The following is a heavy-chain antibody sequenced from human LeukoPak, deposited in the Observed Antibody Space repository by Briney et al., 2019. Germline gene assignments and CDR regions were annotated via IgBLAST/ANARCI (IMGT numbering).Heavy chain of an antibody. CDR3: ARLSGRVVCSAGSCYIDS. J-gene: IGHJ4*02. V-gene: IGHV5-51*01. CDR1: GYRFTSDW. D-gene: IGHD2-15*01. Sequence: GESLKISRKGSGYRFTSDWIGWVRQMPGKGLEWMGIIYPGDSDTRYSPSFQGQVTISADKSVNTAYLQWSSLKASDTAMYYCARLSGRVVCSAGSCYIDSWDQGTLVTVSS. CDR2: IYPGDSDT.